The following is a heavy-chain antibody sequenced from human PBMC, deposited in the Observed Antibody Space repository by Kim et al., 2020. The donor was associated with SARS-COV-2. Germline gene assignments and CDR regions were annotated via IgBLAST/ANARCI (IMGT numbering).Heavy chain of an antibody. CDR3: AKPAQWLVYYFDY. CDR2: ISFDGSHK. D-gene: IGHD6-19*01. V-gene: IGHV3-30*18. CDR1: GFTFSNYG. J-gene: IGHJ4*02. Sequence: GGSLRLSCTASGFTFSNYGIHWVRQAPGKGLEWGAVISFDGSHKYYADSVKGRFTISRDNSKNTLYLQMNSLRPEDTAVYYCAKPAQWLVYYFDYWGQGTLVTVSS.